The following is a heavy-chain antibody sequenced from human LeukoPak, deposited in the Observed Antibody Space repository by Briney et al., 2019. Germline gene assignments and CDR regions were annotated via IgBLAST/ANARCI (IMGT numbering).Heavy chain of an antibody. V-gene: IGHV3-66*01. D-gene: IGHD1-1*01. Sequence: PGGSLRLSCAASGFSVSRNYMTWVRQAPGEGLEWVSLIYSGGSTSYADSVKGRFTISRDNSKNTLYLQMNSLRAEDTAVYYCARKTDHQTGGDYWGQGTPVTVSS. J-gene: IGHJ4*02. CDR2: IYSGGST. CDR3: ARKTDHQTGGDY. CDR1: GFSVSRNY.